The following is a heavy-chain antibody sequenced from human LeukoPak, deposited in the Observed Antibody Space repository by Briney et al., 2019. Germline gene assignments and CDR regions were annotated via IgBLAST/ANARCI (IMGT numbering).Heavy chain of an antibody. V-gene: IGHV3-21*01. J-gene: IGHJ4*02. CDR2: ISSSSSYI. CDR3: ARSFVLSGSPDY. CDR1: GCTFSSYS. Sequence: GGSLRLSCADSGCTFSSYSMKWVRQAPGKELEWVSSISSSSSYIYYADSVKGRFTISRDNAKNSLYLQMNSLRAEDTAVYYCARSFVLSGSPDYWGPGTLVTVSS. D-gene: IGHD1-26*01.